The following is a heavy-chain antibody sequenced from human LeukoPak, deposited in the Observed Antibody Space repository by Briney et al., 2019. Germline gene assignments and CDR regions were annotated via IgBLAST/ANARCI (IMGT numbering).Heavy chain of an antibody. CDR2: IKQDGSEK. CDR1: GFTFSSYW. J-gene: IGHJ6*03. Sequence: PGGSLRLSCAASGFTFSSYWMSWVRQAPGKGLEWVANIKQDGSEKYYVDSVKGRFTISRDNAKNSLYLHMNSLRAEDTAVYYCARYNEMNGWFSYYYYMDVWGKGTTVTVSS. CDR3: ARYNEMNGWFSYYYYMDV. V-gene: IGHV3-7*01. D-gene: IGHD6-19*01.